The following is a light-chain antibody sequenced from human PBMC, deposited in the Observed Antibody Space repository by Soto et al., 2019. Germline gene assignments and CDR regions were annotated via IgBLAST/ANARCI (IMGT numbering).Light chain of an antibody. J-gene: IGLJ2*01. CDR1: SSNIGSNY. CDR2: RNN. CDR3: AAWDDSLSGQVV. V-gene: IGLV1-47*01. Sequence: QSVLTQPPSASGTPGQRVNISCSGSSSNIGSNYVYWYQLLPGTAPKLLIYRNNQRPSGVPDRFSGPKSGTSASLAISGLRSDNEADYYCAAWDDSLSGQVVFGGGTKLTVL.